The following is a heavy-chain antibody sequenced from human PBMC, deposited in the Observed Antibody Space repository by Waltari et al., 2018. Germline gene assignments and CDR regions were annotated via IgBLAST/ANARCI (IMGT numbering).Heavy chain of an antibody. Sequence: EVQLVESGGGLVPPGGSLRLSGAASGFPFRRYWMRWVRRAPGKGLEWVANIKQDGSEKYYVDSVKGRFTISRDNAKNSLYLQMNSLRAEDTAVYYCASLVSGWSDYWGQGTLVTVSS. D-gene: IGHD6-19*01. CDR2: IKQDGSEK. J-gene: IGHJ4*02. V-gene: IGHV3-7*01. CDR1: GFPFRRYW. CDR3: ASLVSGWSDY.